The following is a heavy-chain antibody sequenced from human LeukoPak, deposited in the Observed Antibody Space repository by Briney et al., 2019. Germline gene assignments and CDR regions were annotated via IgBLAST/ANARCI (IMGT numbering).Heavy chain of an antibody. CDR2: ISYDGKHK. Sequence: GGSLRLSCAATGFTFSSSAMHWVRQPPGKGLEWVAVISYDGKHKYFADSVKGRFTISRDNSRNTLYLQLNSLKADDTAVYYCAKDRDWGTAFDIWGQGTMVTVSS. J-gene: IGHJ3*02. D-gene: IGHD7-27*01. CDR1: GFTFSSSA. V-gene: IGHV3-30*18. CDR3: AKDRDWGTAFDI.